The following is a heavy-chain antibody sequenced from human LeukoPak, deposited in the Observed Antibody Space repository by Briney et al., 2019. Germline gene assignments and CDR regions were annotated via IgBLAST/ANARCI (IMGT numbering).Heavy chain of an antibody. Sequence: ASVKVSCKASGVAFNINTISWVRQAPGQGLEWMGWINPYKGNTIYAQKVQDRVTMTTDTSTSTAYMELRSLRSDDTAVYYCARGRVRRDAFDIWGQGTMVTVSS. CDR2: INPYKGNT. CDR1: GVAFNINT. D-gene: IGHD5/OR15-5a*01. V-gene: IGHV1-18*04. J-gene: IGHJ3*02. CDR3: ARGRVRRDAFDI.